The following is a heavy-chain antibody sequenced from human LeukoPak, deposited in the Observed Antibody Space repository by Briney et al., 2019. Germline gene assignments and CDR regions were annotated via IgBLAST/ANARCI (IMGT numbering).Heavy chain of an antibody. Sequence: PGGSLRLSCAASGFTFSTYWMHWVRQAPGKGLLWVSRIHSDGSSTSYADSVKGRFTISRDNAKNTLYLQMNSLRAEDTAVYYCARDWGYSGSYRNGDAFDIWGQGTMVTVSS. D-gene: IGHD1-26*01. CDR3: ARDWGYSGSYRNGDAFDI. CDR2: IHSDGSST. V-gene: IGHV3-74*01. CDR1: GFTFSTYW. J-gene: IGHJ3*02.